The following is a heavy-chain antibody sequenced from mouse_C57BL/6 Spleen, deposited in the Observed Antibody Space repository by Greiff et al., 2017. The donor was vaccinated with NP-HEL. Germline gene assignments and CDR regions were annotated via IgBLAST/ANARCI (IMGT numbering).Heavy chain of an antibody. CDR1: GYTFTSYW. CDR2: IHPNSGST. D-gene: IGHD3-3*01. Sequence: VQLQQSGAELVKPGASVKLSCKASGYTFTSYWMHWVKQRPGQGLEWIGMIHPNSGSTNYNEKFKNKATLTVDKSSSTAYMQLSSLTSEDSAVYYCARLGEYYYAMDYWGQGTSVTVSS. J-gene: IGHJ4*01. CDR3: ARLGEYYYAMDY. V-gene: IGHV1-64*01.